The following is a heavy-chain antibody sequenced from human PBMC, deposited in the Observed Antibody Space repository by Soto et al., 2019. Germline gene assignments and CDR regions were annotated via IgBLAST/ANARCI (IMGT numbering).Heavy chain of an antibody. CDR1: GGTFISYA. CDR2: IIPTFGTA. V-gene: IGHV1-69*12. CDR3: ARDRGPSSGYYPYWFDP. J-gene: IGHJ5*02. Sequence: QVQLVQSGAEVKKPGSSVKVSCKASGGTFISYAITWVRQAPVQGLEWMGGIIPTFGTANYAQKFQARVTITADESTTTAYMELSSLRSEDTAVYYCARDRGPSSGYYPYWFDPWGQGTLVTVSS. D-gene: IGHD3-22*01.